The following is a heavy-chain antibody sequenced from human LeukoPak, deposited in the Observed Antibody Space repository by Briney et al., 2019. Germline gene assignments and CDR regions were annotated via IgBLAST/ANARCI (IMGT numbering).Heavy chain of an antibody. CDR1: GGSFSGYY. J-gene: IGHJ4*02. Sequence: SETLSLTCAVYGGSFSGYYWSWIRQPPGKGLEWIGEINHSGSTNYNPSLKSRVTISVDTSKNQFSLKLSSVTAADTAVYYCARAGYCSSTSCYRFDYWGQGTLVTVSS. V-gene: IGHV4-34*01. D-gene: IGHD2-2*01. CDR2: INHSGST. CDR3: ARAGYCSSTSCYRFDY.